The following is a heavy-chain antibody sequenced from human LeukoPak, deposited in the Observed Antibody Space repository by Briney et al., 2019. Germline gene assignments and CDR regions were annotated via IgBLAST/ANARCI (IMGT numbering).Heavy chain of an antibody. CDR1: GGSFSGYY. V-gene: IGHV4-59*10. CDR2: IYTSGST. J-gene: IGHJ6*03. D-gene: IGHD6-6*01. CDR3: ARGGYSSSSGHYYYYYMDV. Sequence: PSETLSLTCAVYGGSFSGYYWSWIRQPAGKGLEWIGRIYTSGSTNYNPSLKSRVTMSVDTSKNQFSLKLSSVTAADTAVYYCARGGYSSSSGHYYYYYMDVWGKGTTVTVSS.